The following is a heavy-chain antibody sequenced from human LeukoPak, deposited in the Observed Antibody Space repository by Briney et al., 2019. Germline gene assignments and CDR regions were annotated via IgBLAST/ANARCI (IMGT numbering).Heavy chain of an antibody. CDR1: GGSISSYY. CDR2: IYYSGST. Sequence: PSETLSLTCTVSGGSISSYYWSWIRQPPGKGLEWIGYIYYSGSTNYNPSLKSRVTVSVDTSKNQFSLKLSSVTAADTAVYYCARLPYYYDSSGYYYYAFDIGGQGTMVTVS. J-gene: IGHJ3*02. CDR3: ARLPYYYDSSGYYYYAFDI. D-gene: IGHD3-22*01. V-gene: IGHV4-59*08.